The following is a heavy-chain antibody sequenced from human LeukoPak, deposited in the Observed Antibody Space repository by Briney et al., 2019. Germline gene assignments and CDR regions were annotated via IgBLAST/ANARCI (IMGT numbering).Heavy chain of an antibody. CDR3: ARETEYYYDSSGYYYYFDY. CDR1: GFTFSSYA. Sequence: GGSPRLSCAASGFTFSSYAMHWVRQAPGKGLEWVAVISYDGSNKYYADSVKGRFTISRDNAKNSLYLQMNSLRAEDTAVYYCARETEYYYDSSGYYYYFDYWGQGTLVTVSS. V-gene: IGHV3-30-3*01. J-gene: IGHJ4*02. CDR2: ISYDGSNK. D-gene: IGHD3-22*01.